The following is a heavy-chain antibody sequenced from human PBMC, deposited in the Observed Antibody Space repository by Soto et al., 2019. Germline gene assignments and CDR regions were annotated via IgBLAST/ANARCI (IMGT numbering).Heavy chain of an antibody. Sequence: SETLSLTCIVSGDSIGSYHWNWLRQSPGKALEWIGYIYNTGSVRYNPSLNNRVTISVDRSNNRFSLRLHPVTAADTAVYFCARGKYDHRSGYYPSNWFDPWGPGTLVTVSS. CDR3: ARGKYDHRSGYYPSNWFDP. J-gene: IGHJ5*02. CDR2: IYNTGSV. CDR1: GDSIGSYH. V-gene: IGHV4-59*01. D-gene: IGHD3-3*01.